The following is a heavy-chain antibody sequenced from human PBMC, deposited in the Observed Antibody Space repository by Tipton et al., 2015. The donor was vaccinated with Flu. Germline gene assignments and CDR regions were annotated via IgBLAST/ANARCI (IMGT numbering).Heavy chain of an antibody. CDR3: ARDTGMDV. J-gene: IGHJ6*02. CDR2: TYYSGST. Sequence: TLSLTCTVSGGSISSYYWSWIRQPPGKGLEWIGYTYYSGSTNYNPSLKSRVTISVDTSKNQFSLKLSPVTAADTAVYYCARDTGMDVWGQGTTVTVSS. CDR1: GGSISSYY. V-gene: IGHV4-59*01.